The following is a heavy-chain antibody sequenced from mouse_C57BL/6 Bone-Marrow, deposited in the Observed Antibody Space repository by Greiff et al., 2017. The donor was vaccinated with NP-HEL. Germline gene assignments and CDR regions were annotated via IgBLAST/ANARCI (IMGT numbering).Heavy chain of an antibody. Sequence: QVQLQQSDAELVKPGASVKISCKVSGYTFTDHTINWMKQRPEQGLEWIGYIYPRDGSSKYNEKFKGKATLTADKSSSTAYMQLNSLPSEDSAVYFCTRERVVATEGYYFDYWGQGTTLTVYS. V-gene: IGHV1-78*01. CDR2: IYPRDGSS. D-gene: IGHD1-1*01. J-gene: IGHJ2*01. CDR3: TRERVVATEGYYFDY. CDR1: GYTFTDHT.